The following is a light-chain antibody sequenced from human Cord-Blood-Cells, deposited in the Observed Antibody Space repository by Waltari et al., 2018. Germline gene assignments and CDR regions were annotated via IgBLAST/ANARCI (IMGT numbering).Light chain of an antibody. CDR3: QSYDSSNVV. V-gene: IGLV6-57*01. J-gene: IGLJ2*01. CDR1: SGTLASNH. CDR2: EDN. Sequence: NFMLTQPHSVSESPGKTVTISCTRSSGTLASNHVQWYQQRPGSSPTTVIYEDNQRPSGVPDRFSGSIDSSSNSASLTISGLKTEDEADYYCQSYDSSNVVFGGGTKLTVL.